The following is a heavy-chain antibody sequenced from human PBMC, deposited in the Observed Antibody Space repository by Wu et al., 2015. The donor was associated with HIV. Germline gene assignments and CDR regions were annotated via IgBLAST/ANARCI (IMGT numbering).Heavy chain of an antibody. CDR3: GREQYGAVSGLSMDV. V-gene: IGHV1-46*01. Sequence: QVQLVQSGAEVKEPGASVKISCKASGYTFTTYSVHWVRQAPGQGLEWVGTLNPSGGRRRNALKFRDRISLTRDMSTSTAYLELRRLTSEDTAVYFCGREQYGAVSGLSMDVVGQRDHGHRLL. CDR1: GYTFTTYS. CDR2: LNPSGGRR. J-gene: IGHJ6*03. D-gene: IGHD4-17*01.